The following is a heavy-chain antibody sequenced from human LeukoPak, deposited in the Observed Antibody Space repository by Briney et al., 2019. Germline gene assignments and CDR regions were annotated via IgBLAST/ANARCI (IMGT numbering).Heavy chain of an antibody. Sequence: ASVKVSCKASGYTFTSYYMHWVRQAPGQGLEWMGIINPSGGSTGYAQKFQGRVTMTRDTSTSTVYMELSSLRSEDTAVYYCAREMATIVKDYYYYGMDVWGQGTTVTVSS. CDR3: AREMATIVKDYYYYGMDV. V-gene: IGHV1-46*01. CDR2: INPSGGST. J-gene: IGHJ6*02. D-gene: IGHD5-24*01. CDR1: GYTFTSYY.